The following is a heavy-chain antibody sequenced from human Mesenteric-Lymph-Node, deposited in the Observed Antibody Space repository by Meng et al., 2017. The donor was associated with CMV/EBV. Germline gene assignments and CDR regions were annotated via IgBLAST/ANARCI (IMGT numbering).Heavy chain of an antibody. CDR2: ISPIFGTA. V-gene: IGHV1-69*01. J-gene: IGHJ4*02. CDR1: GTFSSYA. Sequence: GTFSSYAISWMRQATGQGLEWMGGISPIFGTANYAQKFQGRVTITADESTSTAYMELSSLRSEDTAVYYCARDLLGGSGSYYTPWAYWGQGTLVTVSS. D-gene: IGHD3-10*01. CDR3: ARDLLGGSGSYYTPWAY.